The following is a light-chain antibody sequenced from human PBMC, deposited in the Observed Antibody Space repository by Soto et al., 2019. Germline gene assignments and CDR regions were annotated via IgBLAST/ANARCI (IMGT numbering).Light chain of an antibody. V-gene: IGLV1-47*01. CDR3: AAWDDSLSGVV. CDR2: RNN. J-gene: IGLJ2*01. Sequence: QSVLTQPTSASGTPGQRVTISCSGSSSNLGSNYVYWYQQLPGTAPKLLIYRNNQRPSGVHDRFSGSKSGTSASLAISGLRSEDEADYYCAAWDDSLSGVVFGGGTKLTVL. CDR1: SSNLGSNY.